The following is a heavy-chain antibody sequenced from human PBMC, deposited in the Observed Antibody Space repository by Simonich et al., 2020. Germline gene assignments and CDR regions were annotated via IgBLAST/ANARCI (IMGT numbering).Heavy chain of an antibody. J-gene: IGHJ4*02. Sequence: QVQLQESGPGLVKPSETLSLTCTVSGGSISSYYWSWIRQPPGKGLEWIGYIYYNGSTNYNPSLKSRVTISVNTSKNPFSLKLSSVTAADTAVYYCARHDRWLQFYFDYWGQGTLVTVSS. CDR1: GGSISSYY. V-gene: IGHV4-59*08. CDR2: IYYNGST. D-gene: IGHD5-12*01. CDR3: ARHDRWLQFYFDY.